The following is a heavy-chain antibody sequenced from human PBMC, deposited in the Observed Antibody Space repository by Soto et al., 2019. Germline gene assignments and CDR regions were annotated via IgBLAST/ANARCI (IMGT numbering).Heavy chain of an antibody. V-gene: IGHV1-2*04. CDR3: ARVWGGVASDLSIDV. J-gene: IGHJ6*02. CDR2: INPNSGGT. D-gene: IGHD3-16*01. Sequence: ASVKVSCKASGYTFTGYYIHWVRQAPGQGLEWMGRINPNSGGTNYAQKFQDWVTMTRDTSVSTAYMELKRLRSGDTAVYYCARVWGGVASDLSIDVWGQGTTVTVSS. CDR1: GYTFTGYY.